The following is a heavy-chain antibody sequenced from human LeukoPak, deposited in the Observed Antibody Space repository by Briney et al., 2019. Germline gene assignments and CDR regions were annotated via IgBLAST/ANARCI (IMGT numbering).Heavy chain of an antibody. CDR1: GGSISSGGYS. CDR2: IYHSGST. D-gene: IGHD3-10*01. CDR3: ARDLGEVRDAFDI. V-gene: IGHV4-30-2*01. J-gene: IGHJ3*02. Sequence: PSETLSLTCAVSGGSISSGGYSWSWIRQPPGKGLEWIGYIYHSGSTYYNPSLKSRVTISVDRSKNQFSLKLSSVTAADTAVYYCARDLGEVRDAFDIWGQGTMDTVSS.